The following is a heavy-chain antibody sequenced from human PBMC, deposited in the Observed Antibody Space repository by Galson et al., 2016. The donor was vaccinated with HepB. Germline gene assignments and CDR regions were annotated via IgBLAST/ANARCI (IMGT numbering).Heavy chain of an antibody. J-gene: IGHJ4*02. D-gene: IGHD3-3*01. CDR3: ARKIYYFDN. V-gene: IGHV4-39*07. Sequence: EWIGTVFYDGTTFYSPSLKSRVTISIDTSKNQFSLRLNSVTAADTAIYYCARKIYYFDNWGQGTLVAVSS. CDR2: VFYDGTT.